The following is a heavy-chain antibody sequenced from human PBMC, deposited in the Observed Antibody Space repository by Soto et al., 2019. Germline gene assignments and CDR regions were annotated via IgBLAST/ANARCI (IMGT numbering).Heavy chain of an antibody. Sequence: QVQLVQSGAEVKKPGASVKVSCKASGYTFTSYAMHWVRQAPGQRLEWMGWINAGNGNTKYSQKFQGRVTITRDTSASTAYMELSSLRSEDTAVYYCARDRLTIFGVVTNWFDPWGQGTLVTVSS. CDR3: ARDRLTIFGVVTNWFDP. V-gene: IGHV1-3*01. D-gene: IGHD3-3*01. J-gene: IGHJ5*02. CDR1: GYTFTSYA. CDR2: INAGNGNT.